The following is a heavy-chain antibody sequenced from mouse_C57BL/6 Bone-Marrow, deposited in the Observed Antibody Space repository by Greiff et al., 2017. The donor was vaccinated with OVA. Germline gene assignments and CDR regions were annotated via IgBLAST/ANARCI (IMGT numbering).Heavy chain of an antibody. CDR2: IYPRSGNT. D-gene: IGHD1-1*01. J-gene: IGHJ3*01. V-gene: IGHV1-81*01. CDR3: ARRYYGSFAY. Sequence: VQLQHSGAELARPGASVQLSCKASGYTFTSYDIRWVKQRPGQGLEWIGEIYPRSGNTYYNEKFKGKATLTADKSSSTAYMELRSLTSEDSAVYFCARRYYGSFAYWGQGTLVTVSA. CDR1: GYTFTSYD.